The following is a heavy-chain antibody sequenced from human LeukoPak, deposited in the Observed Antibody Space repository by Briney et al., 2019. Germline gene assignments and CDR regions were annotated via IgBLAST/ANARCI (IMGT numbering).Heavy chain of an antibody. V-gene: IGHV4-39*07. D-gene: IGHD5-12*01. CDR3: ARYVDIVATIRLGNYDY. CDR2: MYYSGST. J-gene: IGHJ4*02. Sequence: PSETLSLTCTVSGGSISSTGYYWGWIRQPPGKGLEWIGSMYYSGSTYYNPSLKSRVTISVDRSKNQFSLKLSSVTAADTAVYYCARYVDIVATIRLGNYDYWGQGTLVTVSS. CDR1: GGSISSTGYY.